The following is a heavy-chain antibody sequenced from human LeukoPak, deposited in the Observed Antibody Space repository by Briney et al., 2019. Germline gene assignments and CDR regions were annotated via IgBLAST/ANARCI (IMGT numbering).Heavy chain of an antibody. J-gene: IGHJ4*02. CDR1: GGSISSYY. CDR2: IYYSGST. D-gene: IGHD3-9*01. Sequence: SETLSLTCTVSGGSISSYYWSWIRQPPGKGLEWIGYIYYSGSTNYNPSLKSRVTISVDTSKNQFSLKLSSVTAADTAVYYCARHADILTGYALYYFDYWGQGTLVTVSS. CDR3: ARHADILTGYALYYFDY. V-gene: IGHV4-59*08.